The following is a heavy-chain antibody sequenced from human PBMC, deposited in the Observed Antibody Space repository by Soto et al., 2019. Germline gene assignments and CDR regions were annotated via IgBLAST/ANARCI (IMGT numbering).Heavy chain of an antibody. Sequence: ASVKVSCKASGYTFTSYGISWVRQAPGQGLEWMGWISAYNGNTNYAQKLQGRVTMTTDTSTSTAYMELRSLRSDDTAVYYCARNRCGGDCFPHWFDPWGQGTLVTVSS. V-gene: IGHV1-18*01. CDR2: ISAYNGNT. J-gene: IGHJ5*02. CDR1: GYTFTSYG. CDR3: ARNRCGGDCFPHWFDP. D-gene: IGHD2-21*02.